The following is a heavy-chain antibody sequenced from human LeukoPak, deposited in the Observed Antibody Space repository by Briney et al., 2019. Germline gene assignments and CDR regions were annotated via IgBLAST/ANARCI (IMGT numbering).Heavy chain of an antibody. Sequence: PSETLSLTCAVYGGSFSGYYWSWIRQPPGKGLEWIGEINHSGSTNCNPSLKSRVTISVDTSKNQFSLKLSSVTAADTAVYYCARHYGSGSYYRTWGQGTLVTVSS. D-gene: IGHD3-10*01. CDR1: GGSFSGYY. J-gene: IGHJ5*02. V-gene: IGHV4-34*01. CDR3: ARHYGSGSYYRT. CDR2: INHSGST.